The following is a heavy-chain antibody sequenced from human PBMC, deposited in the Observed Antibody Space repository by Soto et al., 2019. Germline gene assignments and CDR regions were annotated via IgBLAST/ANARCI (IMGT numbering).Heavy chain of an antibody. Sequence: PGESLKICCKGSENTFSSYWIAWVRQLPGKGRECMGIIYPDDSDTRYSPSFQGQVTISVDQSITTAYLQWSSLKASDTAMYSCARSPGGGSHLWFDPWGQGPQVNVSS. CDR2: IYPDDSDT. V-gene: IGHV5-51*01. D-gene: IGHD2-8*02. CDR1: ENTFSSYW. J-gene: IGHJ5*02. CDR3: ARSPGGGSHLWFDP.